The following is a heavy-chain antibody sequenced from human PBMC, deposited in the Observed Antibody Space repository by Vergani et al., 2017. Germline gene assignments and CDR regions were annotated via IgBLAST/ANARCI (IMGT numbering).Heavy chain of an antibody. CDR2: INPNSGGT. D-gene: IGHD6-13*01. V-gene: IGHV1-2*02. CDR3: ARGGILAAAGTVEYFQH. CDR1: GYTFTGYY. J-gene: IGHJ1*01. Sequence: QVQLVQSGAEVKKPGASVKVSCKASGYTFTGYYMHWVRQAPGQGLEWMGWINPNSGGTNYAQKFQGRVTMTRDTSISTAYMELSRLRSDDTAVYYCARGGILAAAGTVEYFQHWGQGTLVTVSS.